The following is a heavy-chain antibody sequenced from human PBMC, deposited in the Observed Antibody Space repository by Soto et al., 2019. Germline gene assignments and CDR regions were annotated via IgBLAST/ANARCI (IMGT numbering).Heavy chain of an antibody. J-gene: IGHJ6*02. CDR1: GLSLSTYS. CDR2: FSGSSNIR. CDR3: ARGFHLQYGMDV. Sequence: EVQLVESGGGLVQRGGYLRLSCAASGLSLSTYSWNWVRQAPRKGLEWVSYFSGSSNIRYYADAVKGRSTISRDNARNSLSPHMNSLSGDDTAVYSCARGFHLQYGMDVWGQGTTVTVSS. D-gene: IGHD3-10*01. V-gene: IGHV3-48*04.